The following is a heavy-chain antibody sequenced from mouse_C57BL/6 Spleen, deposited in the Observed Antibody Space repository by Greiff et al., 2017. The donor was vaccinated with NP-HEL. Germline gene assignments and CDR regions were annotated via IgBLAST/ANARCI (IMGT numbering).Heavy chain of an antibody. CDR2: IDPETGGT. CDR1: GYTFTDYE. V-gene: IGHV1-15*01. CDR3: TRGRYYYGSSFRGFDY. Sequence: QVQLQQSGAELVRPGASVTLSCKASGYTFTDYEMHWVKQTPVHGLEWIGAIDPETGGTAYNQKFKGKAILTADKSSSTAYMELRSLTSEDSAVYYGTRGRYYYGSSFRGFDYWGQGTTLTVSS. D-gene: IGHD1-1*01. J-gene: IGHJ2*01.